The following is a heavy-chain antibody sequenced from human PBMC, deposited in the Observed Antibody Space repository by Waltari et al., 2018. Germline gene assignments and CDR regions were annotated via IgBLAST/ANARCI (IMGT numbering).Heavy chain of an antibody. CDR2: IYWDDDK. Sequence: QLTLKESGPTLVKHTQTLTLSCNFSGFPLSTSGVGVGWIRQPPGKALECLALIYWDDDKRYSPSLKSRLTITKDTSKNQVVLTMTNIDPVDTATYYCAHRRPAAACRRDAFDIWGQGTMVTVSS. CDR3: AHRRPAAACRRDAFDI. V-gene: IGHV2-5*02. CDR1: GFPLSTSGVG. J-gene: IGHJ3*02. D-gene: IGHD6-13*01.